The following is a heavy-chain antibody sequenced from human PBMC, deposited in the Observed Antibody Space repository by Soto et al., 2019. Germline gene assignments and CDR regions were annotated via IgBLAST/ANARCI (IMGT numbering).Heavy chain of an antibody. Sequence: QVQLQESGPGLVRPSQTLSLTCTVSGGSISSGGYYWSWILQHPGKGLEWIGYIYYSGSTYYNPSLKSRVTISVDTSKNQFSLKLSSVTAADTAVYYCARGGRRSPAMDVWGQGTTVTVSS. J-gene: IGHJ6*02. CDR2: IYYSGST. V-gene: IGHV4-31*03. CDR3: ARGGRRSPAMDV. CDR1: GGSISSGGYY.